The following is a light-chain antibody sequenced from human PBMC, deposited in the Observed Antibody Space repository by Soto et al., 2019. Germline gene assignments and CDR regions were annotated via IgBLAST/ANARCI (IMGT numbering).Light chain of an antibody. V-gene: IGKV1-5*03. Sequence: DIQMTQSPSTLSGSVGDRVTITCRASQTISSWLAWYQQKPGKAPKLLIYKASTLKSGVPSRFSGSGSGTEFTLTISSLQSGDFAVYYCQQYNNWITFGQGRRLEIK. CDR1: QTISSW. CDR2: KAS. CDR3: QQYNNWIT. J-gene: IGKJ5*01.